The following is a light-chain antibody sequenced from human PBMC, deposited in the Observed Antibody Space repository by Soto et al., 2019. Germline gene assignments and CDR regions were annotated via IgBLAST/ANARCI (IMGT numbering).Light chain of an antibody. CDR3: AAWDDSLNNYV. V-gene: IGLV1-44*01. Sequence: QSVLTQPPSASGTPGQRITISCLGSSSNIGSNTVSWYQQLPGTAPKLLIYTNNQRPSGVPNRFSGSKSGTSASLAISGLQSEDEADYYCAAWDDSLNNYVFGTGTKVTVL. CDR1: SSNIGSNT. J-gene: IGLJ1*01. CDR2: TNN.